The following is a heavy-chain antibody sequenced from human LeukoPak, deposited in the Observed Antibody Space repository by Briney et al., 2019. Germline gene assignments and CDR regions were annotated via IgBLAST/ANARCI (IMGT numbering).Heavy chain of an antibody. CDR2: IYTSGST. CDR3: ARAVSQYCSGGSCYGAFDI. CDR1: GDSISSGSYY. V-gene: IGHV4-61*02. J-gene: IGHJ3*02. D-gene: IGHD2-15*01. Sequence: SETLSLTCTVSGDSISSGSYYWTWIRQPAGKALEWIGRIYTSGSTNHNPSLKSRVTISVDTSKNQFPLKLSSVTAADTAVYYCARAVSQYCSGGSCYGAFDIWGQGTMVTVSS.